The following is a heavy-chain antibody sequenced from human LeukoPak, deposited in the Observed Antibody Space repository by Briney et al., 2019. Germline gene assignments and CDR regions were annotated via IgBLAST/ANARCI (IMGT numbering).Heavy chain of an antibody. V-gene: IGHV3-53*01. CDR1: GFTVSSNY. CDR3: VPLGGLGYYQYGMDV. J-gene: IGHJ6*02. CDR2: IYSGGST. D-gene: IGHD3/OR15-3a*01. Sequence: GGSLRLSCAASGFTVSSNYMSWVRQAPGKGLEWVSVIYSGGSTYYADSVRGRFTVSRDNSKNTLFLQIDSLRTEDTAVYYCVPLGGLGYYQYGMDVWGRGTTVTVSS.